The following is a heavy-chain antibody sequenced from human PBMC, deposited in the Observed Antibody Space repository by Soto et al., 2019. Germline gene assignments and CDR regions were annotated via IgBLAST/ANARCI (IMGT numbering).Heavy chain of an antibody. CDR1: GGSISSGGYY. V-gene: IGHV4-31*03. CDR2: IYYSGST. D-gene: IGHD2-2*01. Sequence: SETLSLTCTVSGGSISSGGYYWSWIRQHPGKGLEWIGYIYYSGSTYYNPSLKSRVTISVDTSKNQFSLKLSSVTAADTAVYYCARDKMPRYYFDYWGQGTLVTVSS. J-gene: IGHJ4*02. CDR3: ARDKMPRYYFDY.